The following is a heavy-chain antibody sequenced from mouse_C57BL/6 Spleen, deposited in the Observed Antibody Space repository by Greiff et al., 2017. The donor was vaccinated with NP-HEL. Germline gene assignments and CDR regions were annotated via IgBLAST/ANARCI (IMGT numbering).Heavy chain of an antibody. D-gene: IGHD1-1*01. CDR1: GYTFTDYY. CDR3: ARGDYGSSRYWYFDV. V-gene: IGHV1-26*01. Sequence: EVQLQQSGPELVKPGASVKISCKASGYTFTDYYMNWVKQSHGKSLEWIGDINPNNGGTSYNQKFKGKATLTVDKSSSTAYMELRSLTSEDSAVYNCARGDYGSSRYWYFDVWGTGTTVTVSS. CDR2: INPNNGGT. J-gene: IGHJ1*03.